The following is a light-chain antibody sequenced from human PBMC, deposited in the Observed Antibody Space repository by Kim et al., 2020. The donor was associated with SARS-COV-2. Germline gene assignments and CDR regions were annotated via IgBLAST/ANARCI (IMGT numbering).Light chain of an antibody. J-gene: IGKJ1*01. CDR1: QGIRSW. CDR2: AAS. Sequence: DIQMTQSPSSVSASVGDRVTITCRASQGIRSWLAWYQQKPGKAPKLLIHAASSLQSGVPSRFSGSGSGTDFTLIISSLQPEDFATYYCQQANSFPWTYGQGTKVDIK. CDR3: QQANSFPWT. V-gene: IGKV1-12*01.